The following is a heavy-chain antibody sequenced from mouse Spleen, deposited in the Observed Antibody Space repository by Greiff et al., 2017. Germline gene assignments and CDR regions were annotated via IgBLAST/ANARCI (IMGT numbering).Heavy chain of an antibody. V-gene: IGHV14-1*02. Sequence: EVQLQESGAELVRPGALVKLSCKASGFNIKDYYMHWVKQRPEQGLEWIGWIDPENGNTIYDPKFQGKASITADTSSNTAYLQLSSLTSEDTAVYYCARGDYDGGLAYWGQGTLVTVSA. D-gene: IGHD2-4*01. J-gene: IGHJ3*01. CDR1: GFNIKDYY. CDR2: IDPENGNT. CDR3: ARGDYDGGLAY.